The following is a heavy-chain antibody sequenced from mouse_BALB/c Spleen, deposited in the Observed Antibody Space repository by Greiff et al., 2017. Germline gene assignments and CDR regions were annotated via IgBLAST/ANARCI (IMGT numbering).Heavy chain of an antibody. V-gene: IGHV14-4*02. J-gene: IGHJ2*01. D-gene: IGHD2-4*01. Sequence: VQLQQSGAELVRSGASVKLSCTASGFNIKDYYMPWVKQRPEQGLEWIGWIDPENGDTEYAPKFQGKATMTADTSSNTAYLQLSSLTSEDTAVYYCARWNYDYDRDLDYWGQGTTLTVSS. CDR3: ARWNYDYDRDLDY. CDR2: IDPENGDT. CDR1: GFNIKDYY.